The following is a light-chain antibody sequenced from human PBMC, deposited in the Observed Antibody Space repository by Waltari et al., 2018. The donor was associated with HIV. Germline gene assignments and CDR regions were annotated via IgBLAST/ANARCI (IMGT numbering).Light chain of an antibody. CDR2: YKSDSDK. J-gene: IGLJ2*01. CDR3: MILHNSGVV. V-gene: IGLV5-45*02. Sequence: QTVLTQPSSLSASPGASASLTCTLRSGISVGTYRIYWYQPKPGMPPQYLLRYKSDSDKHQGSGVPSRLSGSKDASANAGILLISGLQSDDESDYYCMILHNSGVVFGGGTKLTVL. CDR1: SGISVGTYR.